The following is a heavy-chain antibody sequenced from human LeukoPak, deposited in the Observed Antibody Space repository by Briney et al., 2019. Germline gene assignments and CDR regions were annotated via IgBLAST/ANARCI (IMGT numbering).Heavy chain of an antibody. CDR2: ISVSTGNT. Sequence: GASEKVSCKASGYTFTSYDISWIRQAPGQRLEWMGWISVSTGNTNYAQKFQGRVTMTADTSTSTAYMELRTLSDDDTAVYFCARKVDAFFYYDSWGQGTLVTVSS. CDR3: ARKVDAFFYYDS. J-gene: IGHJ4*02. CDR1: GYTFTSYD. V-gene: IGHV1-18*01. D-gene: IGHD3-9*01.